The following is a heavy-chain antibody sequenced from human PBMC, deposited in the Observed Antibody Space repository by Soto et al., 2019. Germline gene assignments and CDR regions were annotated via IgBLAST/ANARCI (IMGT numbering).Heavy chain of an antibody. CDR1: GASIGSRGYY. Sequence: QVQLQESGPGLVKPSQTLSLTCTVSGASIGSRGYYWTWIRQPPEKGLEWIGYIYYNGNTYYTPSLKSRDTRSRDTSKNQFALRLGSMAAADAAVYYGESAVESHYFDNWGQGTLVTVSS. D-gene: IGHD2-15*01. CDR3: ESAVESHYFDN. CDR2: IYYNGNT. V-gene: IGHV4-31*03. J-gene: IGHJ4*02.